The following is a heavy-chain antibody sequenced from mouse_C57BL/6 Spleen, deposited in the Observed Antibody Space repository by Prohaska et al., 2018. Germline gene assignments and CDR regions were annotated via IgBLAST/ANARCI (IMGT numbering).Heavy chain of an antibody. CDR1: GYTFTTYG. Sequence: QIQLVQSGPELKKPGETVKISCKASGYTFTTYGMSWVKQAPGKGLKWMGWINTYSGVPTYADDFKGRFAFSLETSASTAYLQINNLKNEDTATYFCARVVATFDYWGQGTTLTVSS. CDR2: INTYSGVP. CDR3: ARVVATFDY. V-gene: IGHV9-3*01. J-gene: IGHJ2*01. D-gene: IGHD1-1*01.